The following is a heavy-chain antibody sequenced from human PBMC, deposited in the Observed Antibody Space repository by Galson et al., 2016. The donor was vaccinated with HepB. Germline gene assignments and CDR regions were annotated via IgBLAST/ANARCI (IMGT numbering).Heavy chain of an antibody. J-gene: IGHJ4*02. D-gene: IGHD2-2*01. CDR1: GFTLNKNN. V-gene: IGHV3-21*01. CDR2: ISTGSSYI. Sequence: SLRLSCAASGFTLNKNNMNWVRQAPGKGLEWVSSISTGSSYIYYADSVKGRFTISRDNAKNSLYLQMNSLRAEDTAVYCCARGSRYQLLSAVDYWGQGTLVTVSS. CDR3: ARGSRYQLLSAVDY.